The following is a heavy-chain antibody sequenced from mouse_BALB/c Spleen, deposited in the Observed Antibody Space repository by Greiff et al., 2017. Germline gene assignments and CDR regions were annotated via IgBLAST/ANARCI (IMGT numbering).Heavy chain of an antibody. CDR2: ISTYYGDA. CDR3: ARSLFGYFDY. CDR1: GYTFTDYA. V-gene: IGHV1S137*01. Sequence: VQLQQSGAELVRPGVSVKISCKGSGYTFTDYAMHWVKQSHAKSLEWIGVISTYYGDASYNQKFKGKATMTVDKSSSTAYMELARLTSEDSAIYYCARSLFGYFDYWGQGTTLTVSS. J-gene: IGHJ2*01.